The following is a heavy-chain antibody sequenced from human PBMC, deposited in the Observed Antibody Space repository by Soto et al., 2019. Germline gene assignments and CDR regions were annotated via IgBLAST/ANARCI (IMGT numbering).Heavy chain of an antibody. CDR3: VKGGASRPYSYYGMDV. V-gene: IGHV3-64D*06. Sequence: GGSLRLSCSASGFTFSRDAMHWVRQPPGKGLEYVSAMNTNGGSTYYAESVKGRFTISRGNSKNTLFLQMSSLRVEDTAVYYCVKGGASRPYSYYGMDVWGQGTTVTVSS. CDR2: MNTNGGST. CDR1: GFTFSRDA. J-gene: IGHJ6*02. D-gene: IGHD6-6*01.